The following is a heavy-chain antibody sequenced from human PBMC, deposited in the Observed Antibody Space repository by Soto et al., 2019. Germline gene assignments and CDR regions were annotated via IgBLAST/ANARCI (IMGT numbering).Heavy chain of an antibody. CDR1: GGSISSYY. D-gene: IGHD6-6*01. Sequence: PSETLSLTCTVSGGSISSYYWSWIRQPPGKGLEWIGYIYYSGSTNYNPSLKSRVTISVDTSKNQFSLKLSSVTAADTAVYYCARDVEYSSSSGLDYYYYGMDVWGQGTTVTVSS. CDR2: IYYSGST. J-gene: IGHJ6*02. CDR3: ARDVEYSSSSGLDYYYYGMDV. V-gene: IGHV4-59*01.